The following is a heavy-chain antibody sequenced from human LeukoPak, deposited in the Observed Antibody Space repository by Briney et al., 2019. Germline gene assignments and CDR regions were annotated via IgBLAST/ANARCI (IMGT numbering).Heavy chain of an antibody. V-gene: IGHV3-30*18. D-gene: IGHD3-22*01. Sequence: GRSLRLSCAASGFTFSSYGMHWVRQAPGKGLEWVAVISYDGSNKYYADSVKGRFTISRDNSKNTLYLQMNSLRAEDTAVYYCAKGAHYYDSSGYYSIDYWGQGTLVTVSS. J-gene: IGHJ4*02. CDR3: AKGAHYYDSSGYYSIDY. CDR1: GFTFSSYG. CDR2: ISYDGSNK.